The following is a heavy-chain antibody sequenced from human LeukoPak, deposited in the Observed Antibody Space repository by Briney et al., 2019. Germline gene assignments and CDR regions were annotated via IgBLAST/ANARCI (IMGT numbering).Heavy chain of an antibody. CDR1: GGSFSGYY. D-gene: IGHD2-15*01. V-gene: IGHV4-34*01. J-gene: IGHJ6*02. Sequence: PSETLSLTCAVYGGSFSGYYWSWIRQPPGKGLEWIGEINHSGSTNYNPSLKSRVTISVDTSKNQFSLKLSSVTAADTAVYYCARVPSTDIYYYYGMDVWGQGTTVTVSS. CDR3: ARVPSTDIYYYYGMDV. CDR2: INHSGST.